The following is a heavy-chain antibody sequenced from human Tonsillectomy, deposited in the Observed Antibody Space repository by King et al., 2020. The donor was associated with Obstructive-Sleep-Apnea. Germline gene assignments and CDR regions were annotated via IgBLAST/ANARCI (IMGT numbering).Heavy chain of an antibody. D-gene: IGHD1-26*01. CDR2: ISYDGSNK. CDR1: GFTFSSYV. CDR3: AKDVGAASSDI. Sequence: HVQLVESGGGVVQPERSLRLSCAASGFTFSSYVMHWVRQAPGKGLEWVAVISYDGSNKYYADSVKGRFTISRDNSKNTLYLQMNSLRVDDTAVYYCAKDVGAASSDIWGQGTMVTVSS. J-gene: IGHJ3*02. V-gene: IGHV3-30*18.